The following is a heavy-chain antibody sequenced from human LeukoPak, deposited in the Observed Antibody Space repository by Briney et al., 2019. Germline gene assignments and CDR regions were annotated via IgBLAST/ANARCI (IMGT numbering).Heavy chain of an antibody. CDR3: ARALDSLGGLSLPDF. V-gene: IGHV7-4-1*02. CDR2: IHPRTGNP. Sequence: ASVKVSCKASGYSFTNYAMNWVRQAPGQGLEFMGWIHPRTGNPAYAQGFSGRFVFSLDTSVTTTYLQISDLKAENTAVYFCARALDSLGGLSLPDFWGQGTLVTVSS. D-gene: IGHD3-16*01. CDR1: GYSFTNYA. J-gene: IGHJ4*02.